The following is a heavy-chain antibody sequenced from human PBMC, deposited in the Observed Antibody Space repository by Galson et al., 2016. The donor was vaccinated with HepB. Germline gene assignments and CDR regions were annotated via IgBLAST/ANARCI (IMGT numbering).Heavy chain of an antibody. CDR2: VSAYNGDT. CDR1: DYSFSSYG. D-gene: IGHD1-1*01. Sequence: SVKVSCKASDYSFSSYGITWVRQAPGQGLEWMGWVSAYNGDTKYAQKFQDRVTMTTDASTNTVYMELRSLSYDDTAVYYCARDSRDWKHYPFGPDIWGRGTKVSV. J-gene: IGHJ3*02. CDR3: ARDSRDWKHYPFGPDI. V-gene: IGHV1-18*04.